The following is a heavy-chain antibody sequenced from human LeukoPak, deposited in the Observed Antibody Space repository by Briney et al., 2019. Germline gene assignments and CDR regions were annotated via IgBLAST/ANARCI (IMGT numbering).Heavy chain of an antibody. V-gene: IGHV4-59*01. Sequence: SETLSLTCTLSGGSLSSYYWSWIRQPPRKGLGWVGYIYFIGSANYNPPLKSRVTISLDTSTNQFYLKLSSVSAAATTGCFFAMFYDFWRNWGQGTLVTVP. CDR2: IYFIGSA. J-gene: IGHJ4*02. CDR3: AMFYDFWRN. D-gene: IGHD3-3*01. CDR1: GGSLSSYY.